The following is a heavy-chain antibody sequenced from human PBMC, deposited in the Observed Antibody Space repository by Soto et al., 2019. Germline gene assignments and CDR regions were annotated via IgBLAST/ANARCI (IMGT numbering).Heavy chain of an antibody. CDR1: GFTFTNAW. J-gene: IGHJ5*02. CDR2: IRSKPDGGTT. D-gene: IGHD2-21*02. Sequence: EVQLVESGGGLVKPGGSLRLSCAASGFTFTNAWMNWVRQAPGKGLEWVGRIRSKPDGGTTDYAAPVKGRFTISRDDSENTLYLQMNSLQTEDTAVYYCTTDSRPCGRDCYSGFNWFDPWGQGTLVTVSS. CDR3: TTDSRPCGRDCYSGFNWFDP. V-gene: IGHV3-15*07.